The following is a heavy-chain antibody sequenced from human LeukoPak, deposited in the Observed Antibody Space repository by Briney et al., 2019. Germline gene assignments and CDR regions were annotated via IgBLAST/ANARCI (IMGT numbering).Heavy chain of an antibody. CDR1: GGSISSYY. CDR2: IYYSGST. CDR3: ARGADYYDSSGYYSYYFDY. D-gene: IGHD3-22*01. Sequence: PSETLCLTCTVSGGSISSYYWSWIRQPPGKGLEWIGYIYYSGSTNYNPSLKSRVTISADTSKNQFSLKLSSVTAADTAVYYCARGADYYDSSGYYSYYFDYWGQGTLVTVSS. V-gene: IGHV4-59*01. J-gene: IGHJ4*02.